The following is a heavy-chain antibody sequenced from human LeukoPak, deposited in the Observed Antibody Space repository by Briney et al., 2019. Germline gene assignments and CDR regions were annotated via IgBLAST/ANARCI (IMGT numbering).Heavy chain of an antibody. V-gene: IGHV3-53*01. D-gene: IGHD6-19*01. CDR1: GFTVSSNY. CDR2: IYSGGST. Sequence: GGSLRLSCAASGFTVSSNYMSWVRQAPGKGLEWVSVIYSGGSTYYADSVKGRFTISRDNSKNTLCLQMNSLRAEDTAVYYCARDRIAVADYYYYYGMDVWGQGTTVTVSS. J-gene: IGHJ6*02. CDR3: ARDRIAVADYYYYYGMDV.